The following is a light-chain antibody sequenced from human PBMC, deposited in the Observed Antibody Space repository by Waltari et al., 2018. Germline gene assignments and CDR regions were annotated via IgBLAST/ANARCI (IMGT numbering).Light chain of an antibody. CDR3: AAWDDTLKGL. J-gene: IGLJ3*02. Sequence: QSVLTQPPSASRPPGQADTITCSIVRPTIASHTVNWYQQFPGPAPKLLMFNDDQRASGVPGRFSGSRSVTSASLAISGLQSEDEATYYCAAWDDTLKGLFGGGTTLTVL. V-gene: IGLV1-44*01. CDR1: RPTIASHT. CDR2: NDD.